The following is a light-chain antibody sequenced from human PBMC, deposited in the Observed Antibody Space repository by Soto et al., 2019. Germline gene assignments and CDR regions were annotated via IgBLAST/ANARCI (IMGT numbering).Light chain of an antibody. J-gene: IGLJ2*01. CDR1: SGHSSYA. Sequence: QPVLTQSPSASASLGASVKLTCTLSSGHSSYAIAWHQQQPEKGPRYLMKLNSDGSHSKGDGIQDRFSGSSSGAERYLTISSLQSEDEADYYCQTWGSGIHVLFGGGTKLTVL. CDR2: LNSDGSH. CDR3: QTWGSGIHVL. V-gene: IGLV4-69*01.